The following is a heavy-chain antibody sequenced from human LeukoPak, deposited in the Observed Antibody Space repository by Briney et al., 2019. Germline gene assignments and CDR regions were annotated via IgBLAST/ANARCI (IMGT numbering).Heavy chain of an antibody. CDR2: IYSGGST. J-gene: IGHJ4*02. CDR1: GFTFSSYW. Sequence: GGSLRLSCAASGFTFSSYWMSWVRQAPGKGLEWVSVIYSGGSTYYADSVKGRFTISRDNSKNTLYLQMNSLRAEDTAVYYCARGRGYSGYVFDYWGQGTLVTVSS. V-gene: IGHV3-53*01. CDR3: ARGRGYSGYVFDY. D-gene: IGHD5-12*01.